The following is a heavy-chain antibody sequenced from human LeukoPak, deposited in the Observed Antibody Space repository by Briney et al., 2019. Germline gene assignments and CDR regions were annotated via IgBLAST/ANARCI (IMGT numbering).Heavy chain of an antibody. CDR3: ARGTSTMVRGVIRADYFDY. D-gene: IGHD3-10*01. Sequence: GSSVKVSCKASGGTFSSYAISWVRQAPGQGVEWMGGIIPIFGTANYAQKFQGRVTITADESTSTAYMELSSLRSEDTAVYYCARGTSTMVRGVIRADYFDYWAQGTLVTVSS. CDR1: GGTFSSYA. CDR2: IIPIFGTA. J-gene: IGHJ4*02. V-gene: IGHV1-69*01.